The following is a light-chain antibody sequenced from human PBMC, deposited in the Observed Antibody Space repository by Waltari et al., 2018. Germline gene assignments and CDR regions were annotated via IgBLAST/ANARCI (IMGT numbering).Light chain of an antibody. CDR3: CSFRGGDSFV. CDR2: DVT. Sequence: QSALTQPASVSGSPGQSITISCIGTTSDIGDYYYVSWYQQFPGKAPKLIIYDVTKRPSGISGSFSGSKSGNTASLTISGLQAEDEGDYYCCSFRGGDSFVFGTGTRVTVV. J-gene: IGLJ1*01. CDR1: TSDIGDYYY. V-gene: IGLV2-14*03.